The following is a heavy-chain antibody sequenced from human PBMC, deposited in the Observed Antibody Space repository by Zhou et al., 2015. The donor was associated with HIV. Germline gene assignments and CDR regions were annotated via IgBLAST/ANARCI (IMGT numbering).Heavy chain of an antibody. CDR3: ASSWLGYCSSTSCPSGYYGMDV. CDR1: GGTFSSYA. D-gene: IGHD2-2*01. Sequence: QVQLVQSGAEVRKPGSSVKVSCKASGGTFSSYAIGWVRQAPGEGLEWMGGIIPTLGTAQYAQKFQGRVTITADASTSTVYMELSSLRFEDTAVYYCASSWLGYCSSTSCPSGYYGMDVWGQGTTVTVSS. J-gene: IGHJ6*02. V-gene: IGHV1-69*01. CDR2: IIPTLGTA.